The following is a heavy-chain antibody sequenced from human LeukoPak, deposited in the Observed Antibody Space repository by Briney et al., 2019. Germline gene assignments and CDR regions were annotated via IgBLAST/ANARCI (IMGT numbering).Heavy chain of an antibody. Sequence: GGSLRLSCAASGFTSSSYGMHWVRQAPGKGLEWVAFIRYDGSNKYYADSVKGRFTISRDNSKNTLYLQMNSLRAEDTAVYYCAKDREYQLLFGNPDYWGQGTLVTVSS. D-gene: IGHD2-2*01. J-gene: IGHJ4*02. CDR2: IRYDGSNK. CDR3: AKDREYQLLFGNPDY. V-gene: IGHV3-30*02. CDR1: GFTSSSYG.